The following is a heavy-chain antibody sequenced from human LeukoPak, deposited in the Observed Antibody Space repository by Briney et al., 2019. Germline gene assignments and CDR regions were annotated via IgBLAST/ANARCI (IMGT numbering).Heavy chain of an antibody. J-gene: IGHJ3*01. Sequence: PGGSLRLSCAASGFTFTNYWMHWVRRAPGKGLVWVSRINSDGTTTTYADSVKGRFTISRDNVKNTLYLQMNSLRAEDTAVYYCSRDLTAWGQGIMVTVSS. V-gene: IGHV3-74*01. CDR3: SRDLTA. CDR2: INSDGTTT. CDR1: GFTFTNYW.